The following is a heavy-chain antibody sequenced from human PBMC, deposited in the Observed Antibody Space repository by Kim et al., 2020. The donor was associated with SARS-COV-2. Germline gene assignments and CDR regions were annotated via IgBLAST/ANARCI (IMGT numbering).Heavy chain of an antibody. Sequence: GGSLRLSCAASGFTFDDYAMHWVRQAPGKGLEWVSGISWNSGSIGYADSVKGRFTISRDNAKNSLYLQMNSLRAEDTALYYCAKGGTKNYDSSGYYY. J-gene: IGHJ6*01. CDR1: GFTFDDYA. CDR2: ISWNSGSI. CDR3: AKGGTKNYDSSGYYY. V-gene: IGHV3-9*01. D-gene: IGHD3-22*01.